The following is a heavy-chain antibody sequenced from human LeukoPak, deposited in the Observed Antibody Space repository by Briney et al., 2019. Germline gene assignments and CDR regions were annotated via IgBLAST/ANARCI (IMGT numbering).Heavy chain of an antibody. Sequence: GGSLRLSCEASGFTFSRYCMTWVRQAPGKGLEWVSAISGSGISTYYADSVSGRFTISRDNSKNTLYLQMNSLRAEDTAVYYCAKSRARREGSSGSVDYWGQGTLVTVSS. CDR1: GFTFSRYC. V-gene: IGHV3-23*01. CDR2: ISGSGIST. D-gene: IGHD3-22*01. J-gene: IGHJ4*02. CDR3: AKSRARREGSSGSVDY.